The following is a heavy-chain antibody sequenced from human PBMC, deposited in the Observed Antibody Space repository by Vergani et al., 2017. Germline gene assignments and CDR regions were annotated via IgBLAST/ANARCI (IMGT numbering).Heavy chain of an antibody. Sequence: EVQLVESGGGLVKPGGSLRLSCAASGFTFSSYSMNWVRQAPGKGLEWVSSISSSSSYIYYADSVKGRFTISRDNAKNSLYLQMNSLRAEDTAVYYCAALLLYYDSSGWGGQVDWGQGTLVTVSS. CDR2: ISSSSSYI. J-gene: IGHJ4*02. CDR1: GFTFSSYS. CDR3: AALLLYYDSSGWGGQVD. V-gene: IGHV3-21*01. D-gene: IGHD3-22*01.